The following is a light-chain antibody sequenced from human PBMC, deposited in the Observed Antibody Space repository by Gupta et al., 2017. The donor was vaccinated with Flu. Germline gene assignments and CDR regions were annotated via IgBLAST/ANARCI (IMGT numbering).Light chain of an antibody. J-gene: IGKJ1*01. V-gene: IGKV3-15*01. Sequence: ATLSLSPGQRATLYSRASQSVSTKLAWYQQKPGQAPRLLIYGASTRVTGVPVRFSGSGSGTEFTLTIGSLQSEDFAVYYCQQYDAWPTWTFSEGTXV. CDR2: GAS. CDR1: QSVSTK. CDR3: QQYDAWPTWT.